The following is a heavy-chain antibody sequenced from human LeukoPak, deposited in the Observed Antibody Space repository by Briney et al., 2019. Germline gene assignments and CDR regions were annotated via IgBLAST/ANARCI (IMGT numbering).Heavy chain of an antibody. J-gene: IGHJ4*02. D-gene: IGHD3-22*01. CDR2: ISAYNGNT. Sequence: RASVKVSCKASGGTFSSYAISWVRQAPGQGLEWMGWISAYNGNTNYAQKLQGRVTMTTDTSTSTAYMELRSLRSDDTAVYYCARVLIVELRAYDYWGQGTLVTVSS. CDR1: GGTFSSYA. V-gene: IGHV1-18*01. CDR3: ARVLIVELRAYDY.